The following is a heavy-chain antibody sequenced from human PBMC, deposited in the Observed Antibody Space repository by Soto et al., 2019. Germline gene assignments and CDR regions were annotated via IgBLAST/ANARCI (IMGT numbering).Heavy chain of an antibody. CDR1: GDSVSSNSAA. Sequence: SQTLSLTCAISGDSVSSNSAAWNWIRQSPSRGLEGLGRTYYRSKWYNDYAVSVKSRITINPDTSKNQFSLQLNSVTPEDTAVYYCARETDTAMVTGYYYYYYMDVWGKGTTVTVSS. V-gene: IGHV6-1*01. CDR2: TYYRSKWYN. D-gene: IGHD5-18*01. CDR3: ARETDTAMVTGYYYYYYMDV. J-gene: IGHJ6*03.